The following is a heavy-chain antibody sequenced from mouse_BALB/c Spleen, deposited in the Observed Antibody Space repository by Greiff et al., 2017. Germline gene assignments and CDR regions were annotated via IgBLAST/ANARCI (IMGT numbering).Heavy chain of an antibody. D-gene: IGHD1-1*01. J-gene: IGHJ2*01. CDR1: GFSLTSYG. V-gene: IGHV2-9*02. CDR3: ARGSYHYYGSSYFDY. Sequence: VHLVESGPGLVAPSQSLSITCTVSGFSLTSYGVHWVRQPPGKGLEWLGVIWAGGSTNYNSALMSRLSISKDNSKSQVFLKMNSLQTDDTAMYYCARGSYHYYGSSYFDYWGQGTTLTVSS. CDR2: IWAGGST.